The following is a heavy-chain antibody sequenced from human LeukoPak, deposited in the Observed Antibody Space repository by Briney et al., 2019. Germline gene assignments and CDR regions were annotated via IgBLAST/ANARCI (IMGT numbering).Heavy chain of an antibody. CDR3: ARGRVFDY. CDR1: GFSFSSYW. V-gene: IGHV3-7*01. J-gene: IGHJ4*02. D-gene: IGHD3-10*01. Sequence: GGSLRLSCAASGFSFSSYWLSWVRQAPGKGLEWVANIKQDGSEKHYVDSVKGRFTISRDNAKNSLYLQMHSLRPGDTAVYYCARGRVFDYWGQGTLVTVSS. CDR2: IKQDGSEK.